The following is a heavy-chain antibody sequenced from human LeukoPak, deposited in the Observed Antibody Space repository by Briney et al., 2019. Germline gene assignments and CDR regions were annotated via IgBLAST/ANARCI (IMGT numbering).Heavy chain of an antibody. CDR2: IYYSGNT. CDR3: ARDSYYYDSSGYFSDAFGM. Sequence: SETLSLTCTVSGGSISSSYWSWIRQPPGKGLEWIGHIYYSGNTNYNASLKSRVTISVDTSKNQFSLNLSSVTAADTAVYYCARDSYYYDSSGYFSDAFGMWGQGTMVTVSS. CDR1: GGSISSSY. J-gene: IGHJ3*02. D-gene: IGHD3-22*01. V-gene: IGHV4-59*01.